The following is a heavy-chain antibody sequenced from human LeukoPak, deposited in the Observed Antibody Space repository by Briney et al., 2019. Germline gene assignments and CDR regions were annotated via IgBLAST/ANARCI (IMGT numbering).Heavy chain of an antibody. CDR3: ATTPYYYDSSGYLY. CDR1: GGTFSSYA. D-gene: IGHD3-22*01. V-gene: IGHV1-69*05. J-gene: IGHJ4*02. CDR2: IIPIFGTA. Sequence: GASVKGSCKASGGTFSSYAISWVRQAPGQGLEWMGGIIPIFGTANYAQKFQGRVTITTDESTSTAYMELSSLRSEDTAVYYCATTPYYYDSSGYLYWGQGTLVTVSS.